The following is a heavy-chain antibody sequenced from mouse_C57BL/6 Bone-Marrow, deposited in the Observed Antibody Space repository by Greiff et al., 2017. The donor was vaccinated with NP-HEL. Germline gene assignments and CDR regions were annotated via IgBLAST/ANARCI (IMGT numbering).Heavy chain of an antibody. J-gene: IGHJ2*01. CDR3: ARSWGRFDY. CDR2: ISYDGSN. Sequence: VQLKESGPGLVKPSQSLSLTCSVTGYSITSGYYWNWIRQFPGNKLEWMGYISYDGSNNYNPSLKNRISITRDTSKNQFFLKLNSVTTEDTATYYCARSWGRFDYWGQGTTLTVSS. V-gene: IGHV3-6*01. D-gene: IGHD4-1*01. CDR1: GYSITSGYY.